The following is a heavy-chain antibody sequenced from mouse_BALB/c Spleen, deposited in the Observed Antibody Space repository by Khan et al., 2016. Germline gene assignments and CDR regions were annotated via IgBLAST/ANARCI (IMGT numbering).Heavy chain of an antibody. V-gene: IGHV2-2*02. Sequence: QVQLQQSGPGLVQPSQSLSITCTASGFSLTSYGVHWVSQSPGKGLEWLGVIWSGGSTDYNAAFISRLSFSKAYSTSQVFVKMNSRQANDTAIYYCARGNYVAMDYWGQGTSVTVSS. J-gene: IGHJ4*01. D-gene: IGHD2-1*01. CDR1: GFSLTSYG. CDR2: IWSGGST. CDR3: ARGNYVAMDY.